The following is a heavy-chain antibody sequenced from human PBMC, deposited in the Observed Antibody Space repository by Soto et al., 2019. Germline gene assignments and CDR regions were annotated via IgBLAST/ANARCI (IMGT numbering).Heavy chain of an antibody. CDR3: ARDLGYCSGGSCYFNWFDP. J-gene: IGHJ5*02. D-gene: IGHD2-15*01. Sequence: GGSLRLSCAASGFTVSSNYMSWVRQAPGKGLEWVSVIYSGGSTYYADSVKGRFTISRDNSKNTLYLQMNSLRAEDTAVYYCARDLGYCSGGSCYFNWFDPWGQGTLVTVSS. V-gene: IGHV3-66*01. CDR2: IYSGGST. CDR1: GFTVSSNY.